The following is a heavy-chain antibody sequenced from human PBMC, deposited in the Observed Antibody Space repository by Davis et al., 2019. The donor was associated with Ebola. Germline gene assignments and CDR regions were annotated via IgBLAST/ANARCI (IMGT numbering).Heavy chain of an antibody. Sequence: GGSLRLSCATSGFSFSSYWMSWVRQTPGKGLEWVANIQQDGSEKFYVDSVKGRFTISRDNTRKSLYLQMSSLRVDDTAVYYCAKHEAAWFDFWGQGTLVTVSS. CDR1: GFSFSSYW. CDR2: IQQDGSEK. J-gene: IGHJ5*01. V-gene: IGHV3-7*03. CDR3: AKHEAAWFDF.